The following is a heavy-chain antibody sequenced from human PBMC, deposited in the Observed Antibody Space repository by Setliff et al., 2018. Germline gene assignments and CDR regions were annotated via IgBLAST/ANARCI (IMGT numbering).Heavy chain of an antibody. CDR2: LIPILGKT. CDR3: ARDTRDRYDTSGHYLSLDY. CDR1: GGSFDSDV. V-gene: IGHV1-69*13. Sequence: SVKVSCKASGGSFDSDVITWVRQAPGQGLEWMGRLIPILGKTNYAESFQGRVLITADESTRTAYMELSSVRFEDTAVYYCARDTRDRYDTSGHYLSLDYWGQGTLVTVSS. D-gene: IGHD3-22*01. J-gene: IGHJ4*02.